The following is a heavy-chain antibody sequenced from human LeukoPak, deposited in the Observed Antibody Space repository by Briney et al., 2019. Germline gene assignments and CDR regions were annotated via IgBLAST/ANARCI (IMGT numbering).Heavy chain of an antibody. CDR2: ISSSGSTI. V-gene: IGHV3-11*04. D-gene: IGHD1/OR15-1a*01. CDR1: GFTFSDYY. Sequence: PGGSLRLSCAASGFTFSDYYMSWIRQAPGKGLEWVSYISSSGSTIYYADSVKGRFTISRDNAKNSVYLQMSSLRAEDTAVYYCLVTTRSRGFDYWGQGTLVTVSS. J-gene: IGHJ4*02. CDR3: LVTTRSRGFDY.